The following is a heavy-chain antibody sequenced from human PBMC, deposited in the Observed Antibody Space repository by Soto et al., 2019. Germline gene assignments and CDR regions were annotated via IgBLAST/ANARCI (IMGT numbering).Heavy chain of an antibody. D-gene: IGHD3-22*01. CDR3: ERNYYDSSGPLDY. V-gene: IGHV3-48*03. CDR1: GFTFSSYE. Sequence: PGGSLRLSCAASGFTFSSYEMNWVRQAPGKGLEWVSYISSSGSTIYYADSVKGRFTISRDNAKNSLYLQMNSLRAEDTAVYYCERNYYDSSGPLDYWGQGTLVTVSX. CDR2: ISSSGSTI. J-gene: IGHJ4*02.